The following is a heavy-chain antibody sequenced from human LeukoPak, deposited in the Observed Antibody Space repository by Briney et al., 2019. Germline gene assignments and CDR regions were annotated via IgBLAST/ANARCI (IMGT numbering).Heavy chain of an antibody. CDR3: AKEPGLSYSVTPFDY. J-gene: IGHJ4*02. CDR2: ISGSGGST. CDR1: GFTFRSYA. V-gene: IGHV3-23*01. D-gene: IGHD1-26*01. Sequence: GSLRLSCAASGFTFRSYAMSWVRQAPGKGLEWVSAISGSGGSTYYADSVKGRFTTATDNSKNTLYLHMNSLRAEDTAVYYCAKEPGLSYSVTPFDYWGQGTLITVSS.